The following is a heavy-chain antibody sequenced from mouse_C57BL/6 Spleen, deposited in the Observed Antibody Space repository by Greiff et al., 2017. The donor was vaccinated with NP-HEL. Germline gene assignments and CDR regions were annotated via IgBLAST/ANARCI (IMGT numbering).Heavy chain of an antibody. V-gene: IGHV5-6*01. Sequence: VQLQQSGGDLVKPGGSLKLSCAASGFTFSSYGMSWVRQTPDKRLEWVATISSGGSYTYYPDSVKGRFTISRDNAKNTLYLQMSSLKSEDTAMYYCARQRNYGSSYVYAMDYWGQGTSVTVSS. CDR3: ARQRNYGSSYVYAMDY. CDR2: ISSGGSYT. J-gene: IGHJ4*01. CDR1: GFTFSSYG. D-gene: IGHD1-1*01.